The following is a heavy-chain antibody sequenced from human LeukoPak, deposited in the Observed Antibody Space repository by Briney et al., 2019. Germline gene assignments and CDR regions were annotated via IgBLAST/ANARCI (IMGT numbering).Heavy chain of an antibody. CDR1: GFNFGIYG. CDR3: ARDLSGSGYQNDAFDI. D-gene: IGHD3-22*01. J-gene: IGHJ3*02. CDR2: MWDDGTNE. Sequence: PGGSLRLSCAASGFNFGIYGMHWVRQAPGKGLEWVAVMWDDGTNEYYVESVRGRFTISRDNGKRTLYLQMNSLRVEDTAVYYCARDLSGSGYQNDAFDIWGQGTMVTVSS. V-gene: IGHV3-33*01.